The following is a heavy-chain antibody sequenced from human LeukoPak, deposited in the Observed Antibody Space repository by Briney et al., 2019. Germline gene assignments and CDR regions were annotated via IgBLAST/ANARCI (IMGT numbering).Heavy chain of an antibody. J-gene: IGHJ6*04. Sequence: GGSLRLSCAASGFTFGSYWMSWVRQAPGKGLEWVANIKQDGSEKYYVDSVKGRFTISRDNAKNSLYLQMNSLRAEDTAVYYCASSGSGSKNTYYYYGMDVWGKGTTVTVSS. CDR2: IKQDGSEK. V-gene: IGHV3-7*03. CDR1: GFTFGSYW. D-gene: IGHD3-10*01. CDR3: ASSGSGSKNTYYYYGMDV.